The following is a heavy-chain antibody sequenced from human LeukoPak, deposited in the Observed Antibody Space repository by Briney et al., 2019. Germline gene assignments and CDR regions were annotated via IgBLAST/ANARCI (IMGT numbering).Heavy chain of an antibody. D-gene: IGHD6-13*01. CDR2: INHSGST. J-gene: IGHJ5*02. V-gene: IGHV4-34*01. Sequence: SETLSLTCAVYGGSFSGYYWSWIRQPPGKGLEWIGEINHSGSTNYNPSLKSRVTISVDTSKNQFSLKLSSVTAADTAVYYCASRPWRTIIAAARTKNNWFDPWGQGTLVTVSS. CDR1: GGSFSGYY. CDR3: ASRPWRTIIAAARTKNNWFDP.